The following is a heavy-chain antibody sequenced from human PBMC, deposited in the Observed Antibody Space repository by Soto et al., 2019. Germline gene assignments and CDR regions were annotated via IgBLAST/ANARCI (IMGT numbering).Heavy chain of an antibody. D-gene: IGHD6-13*01. J-gene: IGHJ4*02. CDR3: ARGYGSSNS. Sequence: EVQLVESGGGLVQPGGSLRLSCAASGFTFSSYWMSWVRQAPGKGLEWVAKIKQDGSEKNYVDSVKGRFTISRDNAKSSLYLQMNSLRAEDTAVYYCARGYGSSNSWGQGTLVTVSS. V-gene: IGHV3-7*01. CDR1: GFTFSSYW. CDR2: IKQDGSEK.